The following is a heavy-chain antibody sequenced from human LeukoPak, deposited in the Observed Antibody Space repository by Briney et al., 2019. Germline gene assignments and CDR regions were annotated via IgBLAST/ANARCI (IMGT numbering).Heavy chain of an antibody. CDR2: MYPSGST. CDR3: AKGVDIWFGEYNWFDP. CDR1: GGSISSSNW. D-gene: IGHD3-10*01. J-gene: IGHJ5*02. V-gene: IGHV4-4*02. Sequence: SETLSLTCAVSGGSISSSNWWSWVRQPPGKGLEWIGEMYPSGSTNYNPSLKSRVTISIDKSKNQFSLKLTSVTAADTAVYYCAKGVDIWFGEYNWFDPWGQGTLVTVSS.